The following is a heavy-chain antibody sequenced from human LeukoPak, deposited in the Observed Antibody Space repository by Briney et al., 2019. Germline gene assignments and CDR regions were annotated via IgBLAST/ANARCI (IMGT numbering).Heavy chain of an antibody. CDR3: ARAPRPGDFDY. V-gene: IGHV4-59*01. J-gene: IGHJ4*02. CDR2: IYYSGST. CDR1: GGSISSYY. Sequence: SETLSLTCTVSGGSISSYYWSWIRQPPGKGLEWIGYIYYSGSTNYNPSLKSRVTISVDTSKNQFSLKLSSVTAADTAVYYCARAPRPGDFDYWGQGTLVTVSS. D-gene: IGHD1-1*01.